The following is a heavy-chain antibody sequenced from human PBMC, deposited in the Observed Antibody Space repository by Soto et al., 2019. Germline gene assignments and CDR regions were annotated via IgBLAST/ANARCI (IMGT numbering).Heavy chain of an antibody. CDR3: ARVGVRRFGEFEY. J-gene: IGHJ4*02. D-gene: IGHD3-10*01. Sequence: EVQLVESGGGLVQPGGSLRLSCAASEFTVSSNYMSWVRQAPGKGLEWVSLIYRGGSTYYADSVKGRFTISRDNSKNTLYLQMTSLRAEDTAVYYCARVGVRRFGEFEYWGQGTLVTVSS. V-gene: IGHV3-66*01. CDR2: IYRGGST. CDR1: EFTVSSNY.